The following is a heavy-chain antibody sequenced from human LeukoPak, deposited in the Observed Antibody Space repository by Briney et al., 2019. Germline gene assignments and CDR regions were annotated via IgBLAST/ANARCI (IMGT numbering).Heavy chain of an antibody. CDR1: GFTFSSYA. Sequence: GGSLRLSCAASGFTFSSYAMHWVRQAPGKGLEWVAVISYDGSNKYYADSVKGRFTISRDNSKNTLYLQMNSLRAEDTAVYYCAKDHDGYYFDYWGQGTLVTVSS. V-gene: IGHV3-30-3*01. D-gene: IGHD3-10*01. CDR3: AKDHDGYYFDY. J-gene: IGHJ4*02. CDR2: ISYDGSNK.